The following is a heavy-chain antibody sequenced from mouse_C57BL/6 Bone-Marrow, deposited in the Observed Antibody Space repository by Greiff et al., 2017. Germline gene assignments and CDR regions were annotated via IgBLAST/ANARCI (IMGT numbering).Heavy chain of an antibody. Sequence: VQLQQSGAELVRPGASVKLSCTASGFNIKDDYMHWVKQRPEQGLEWIGWIDPENGDTEYASKFQGKATITADTSSNTAYLQLSSLTSEDTAVYYCTTTGSMDYWGQGTSGTVSS. J-gene: IGHJ4*01. V-gene: IGHV14-4*01. CDR2: IDPENGDT. D-gene: IGHD4-1*01. CDR3: TTTGSMDY. CDR1: GFNIKDDY.